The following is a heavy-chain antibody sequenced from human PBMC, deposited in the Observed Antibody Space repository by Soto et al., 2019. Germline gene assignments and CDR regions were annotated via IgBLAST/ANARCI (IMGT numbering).Heavy chain of an antibody. CDR1: GFTFSSYG. D-gene: IGHD3-10*01. V-gene: IGHV3-30*18. Sequence: VGSLRLSCAASGFTFSSYGMHWVRQAPGKGLEWVAVISYDGSNKYYADSVKGRFTISRDNSKNTLYLQMNSLRAEDTAVYYCAKDQSGPGRFVLSWAFDIWGQGTMVTVSS. J-gene: IGHJ3*02. CDR3: AKDQSGPGRFVLSWAFDI. CDR2: ISYDGSNK.